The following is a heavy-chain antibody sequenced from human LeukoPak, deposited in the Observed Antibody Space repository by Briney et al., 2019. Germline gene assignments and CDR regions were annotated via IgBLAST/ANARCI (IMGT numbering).Heavy chain of an antibody. Sequence: GGSLRLSCAASGFTFSSYGTHWVRQAPGKGLEWVAVIWYDGSNKYYADSVKGRFTISRDNSKNTLYLQMNSLRAEDTAVYYCARAAEDWLLLLRFDPWGQGTLVTVSS. CDR3: ARAAEDWLLLLRFDP. D-gene: IGHD3/OR15-3a*01. CDR2: IWYDGSNK. CDR1: GFTFSSYG. J-gene: IGHJ5*02. V-gene: IGHV3-33*01.